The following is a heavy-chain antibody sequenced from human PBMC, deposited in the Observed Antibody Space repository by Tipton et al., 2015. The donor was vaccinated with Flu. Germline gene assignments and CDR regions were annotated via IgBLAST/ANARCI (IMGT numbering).Heavy chain of an antibody. D-gene: IGHD1-26*01. J-gene: IGHJ3*02. Sequence: TLSLTCTVSGGSISSYYWSWIRQPPGKGLEWIGYIYYSGSTNYNPSLKSRVTISVDTSKNQFSLKLSSVTAADTAVYYCARAGGLYAFNIWGQRTMVTVSS. V-gene: IGHV4-59*01. CDR2: IYYSGST. CDR1: GGSISSYY. CDR3: ARAGGLYAFNI.